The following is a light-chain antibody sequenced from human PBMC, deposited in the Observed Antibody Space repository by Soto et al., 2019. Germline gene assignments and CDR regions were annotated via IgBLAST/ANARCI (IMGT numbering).Light chain of an antibody. CDR3: SSYTAGGTI. J-gene: IGLJ1*01. CDR1: SGDVGGYYY. CDR2: EVS. V-gene: IGLV2-14*01. Sequence: ALTQPASVSGSPGQSITISCTGTSGDVGGYYYVSWYQQLPGKAPKLMISEVSNRPSGVSNRFSGSKSGNTASLTISGLQAEDEADYYCSSYTAGGTIFGTGTKV.